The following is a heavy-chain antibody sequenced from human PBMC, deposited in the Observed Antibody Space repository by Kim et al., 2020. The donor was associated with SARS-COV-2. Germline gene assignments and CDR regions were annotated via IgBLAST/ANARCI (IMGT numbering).Heavy chain of an antibody. V-gene: IGHV1-46*01. D-gene: IGHD2-15*01. Sequence: KFQGRVTMTRDTSTSTVYMELSSLRSEDTAVYYCARGRVVVVVAVDWFDPWGQGTLVTVSS. CDR3: ARGRVVVVVAVDWFDP. J-gene: IGHJ5*02.